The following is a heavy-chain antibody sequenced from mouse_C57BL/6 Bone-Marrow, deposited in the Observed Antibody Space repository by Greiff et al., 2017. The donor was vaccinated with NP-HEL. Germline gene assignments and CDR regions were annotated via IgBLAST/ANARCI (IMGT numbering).Heavy chain of an antibody. J-gene: IGHJ3*01. CDR2: ISYDGSN. CDR1: GYSITSGYY. CDR3: ARDYGNYCAY. D-gene: IGHD2-1*01. V-gene: IGHV3-6*01. Sequence: EVQLVESGPGLVKPSQSLSLTCSVTGYSITSGYYWNWIRQFPGNKLEWMGYISYDGSNNYNPSLKNRISITRDTSKNQFFLKLNSVTTEDTATYYCARDYGNYCAYWGQGTLVTVSA.